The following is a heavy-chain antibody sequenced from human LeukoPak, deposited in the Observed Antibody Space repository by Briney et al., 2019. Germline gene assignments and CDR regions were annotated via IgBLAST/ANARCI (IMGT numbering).Heavy chain of an antibody. CDR3: ARDDRLNYYYYGMDV. V-gene: IGHV4-59*01. CDR1: GGSISSYY. Sequence: SSETLSLTCTVSGGSISSYYWSWIRQPPGEGLEWIGYIYYSGSTNYNPSLKSRVTISVDTSKNQFSLKLSSVTAADTAVYYCARDDRLNYYYYGMDVWGQGTTVTVSS. CDR2: IYYSGST. D-gene: IGHD4/OR15-4a*01. J-gene: IGHJ6*02.